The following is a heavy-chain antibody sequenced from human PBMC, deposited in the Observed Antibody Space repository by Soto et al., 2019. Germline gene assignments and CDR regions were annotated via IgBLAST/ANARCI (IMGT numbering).Heavy chain of an antibody. CDR3: AKDRRAGGNYGFYYDF. CDR2: SSATGAGT. V-gene: IGHV3-23*01. CDR1: GFTFSSYG. Sequence: EVQLLESGGGLVQPGGSLRLSCAASGFTFSSYGMTWVRQDPGKGLEWVSFSSATGAGTYYADSVKGRFTISRDNSKNTLYMPMTSLRADDTAVYYCAKDRRAGGNYGFYYDFWGQGALVIVSS. J-gene: IGHJ4*02. D-gene: IGHD1-7*01.